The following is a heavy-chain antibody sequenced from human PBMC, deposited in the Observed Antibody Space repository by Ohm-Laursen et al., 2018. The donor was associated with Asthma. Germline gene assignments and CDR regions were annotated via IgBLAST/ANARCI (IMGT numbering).Heavy chain of an antibody. V-gene: IGHV1-69*01. Sequence: SSVKVSCKASGGTFSSYAISWVRQAPGQGLEWMGGIIPIFGTANYAQKFQGRVTITADESTSTAYMELSSLRSEDTAVYYCAKDIGHSYGYDYWGQGTLVTVSS. CDR2: IIPIFGTA. D-gene: IGHD5-18*01. J-gene: IGHJ4*02. CDR1: GGTFSSYA. CDR3: AKDIGHSYGYDY.